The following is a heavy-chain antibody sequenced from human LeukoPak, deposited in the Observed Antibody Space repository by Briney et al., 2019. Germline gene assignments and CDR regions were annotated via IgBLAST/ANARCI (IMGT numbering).Heavy chain of an antibody. CDR2: ISAYNGNT. Sequence: ASVKVSCKASGGTFSSYAISWVRQAPGQGLEWMRWISAYNGNTNYAQKLQGRVTMTTDTSTSTAYMELRSLRSDDTAVYYCARDTYYDFWSGYYENQYYYYGMDVWGQGTSVTVSS. J-gene: IGHJ6*02. D-gene: IGHD3-3*01. V-gene: IGHV1-18*01. CDR3: ARDTYYDFWSGYYENQYYYYGMDV. CDR1: GGTFSSYA.